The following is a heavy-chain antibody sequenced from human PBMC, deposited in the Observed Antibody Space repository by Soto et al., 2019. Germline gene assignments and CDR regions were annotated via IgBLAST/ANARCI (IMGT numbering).Heavy chain of an antibody. CDR3: ARGILGSGTANDY. D-gene: IGHD3-10*01. CDR2: INGDGSGT. CDR1: GFTFSGSW. J-gene: IGHJ4*02. Sequence: EVQLVESGGGLVQPGASLRLSCAASGFTFSGSWMHWVRQAPGKGLVWVSRINGDGSGTSYADFVKGRFTISRDDAKNTLFLQMNGLRAEDTAVYYCARGILGSGTANDYWGQGTLVTVSS. V-gene: IGHV3-74*01.